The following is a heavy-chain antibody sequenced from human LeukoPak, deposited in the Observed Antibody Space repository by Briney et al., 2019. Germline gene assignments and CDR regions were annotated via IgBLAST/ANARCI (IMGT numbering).Heavy chain of an antibody. D-gene: IGHD3-16*01. CDR1: GFTFSSYS. CDR2: ISSSSSYI. CDR3: AKDDGGGDAGDIGAFDI. V-gene: IGHV3-21*04. Sequence: GGSLRLSCAASGFTFSSYSMNWVRQAPGKGLEWVSSISSSSSYIYYADSVKGRFTISRDNAKNSLYLQMNSLRAEDTALYYCAKDDGGGDAGDIGAFDIWGQGTMVTVSS. J-gene: IGHJ3*02.